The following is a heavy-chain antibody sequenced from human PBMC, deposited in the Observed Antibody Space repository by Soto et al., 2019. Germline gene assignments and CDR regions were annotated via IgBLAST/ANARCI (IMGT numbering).Heavy chain of an antibody. Sequence: QVQLVQSGAEVKKPGSSVKVSCKASGGTFSRNTISWVRQAPGQGLEWMGRIIPLLNIPNYAQNFQGRVMMTADSSTTTVYMEVSSLKSEDTAVYYCERDRGLVSAVGGKMVNHYGLDVWGQGTTVTVSS. CDR3: ERDRGLVSAVGGKMVNHYGLDV. J-gene: IGHJ6*01. CDR2: IIPLLNIP. D-gene: IGHD3-10*01. V-gene: IGHV1-69*08. CDR1: GGTFSRNT.